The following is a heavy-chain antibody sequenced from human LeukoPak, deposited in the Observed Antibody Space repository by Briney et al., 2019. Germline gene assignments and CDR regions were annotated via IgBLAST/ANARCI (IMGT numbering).Heavy chain of an antibody. CDR2: IRGDGGDT. CDR1: GFTFSSYA. Sequence: PGGSLRLSCAGSGFTFSSYAMTWVRQTPGKGLEWVSSIRGDGGDTTYADSVKGRFTISRDNAKNTLYLQMNSLRADDTAVYYCAAEHDGFDIWGQGTMVTVSS. V-gene: IGHV3-23*01. J-gene: IGHJ3*02. CDR3: AAEHDGFDI.